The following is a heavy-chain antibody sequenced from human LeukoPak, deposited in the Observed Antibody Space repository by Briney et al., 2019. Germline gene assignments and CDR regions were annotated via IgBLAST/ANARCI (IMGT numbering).Heavy chain of an antibody. CDR3: ARSRIFYDSSGYYPDDYYYYYYMDV. D-gene: IGHD3-22*01. CDR1: GGSISSYY. J-gene: IGHJ6*03. CDR2: IYYSGST. V-gene: IGHV4-59*01. Sequence: SETLSLTCTVSGGSISSYYWSWIRQPPGKGLEWIGYIYYSGSTNYNPSLKSRVTISVDTSKNQFSLKLSSVTAADTAVYYCARSRIFYDSSGYYPDDYYYYYYMDVWGKGTTVTVSS.